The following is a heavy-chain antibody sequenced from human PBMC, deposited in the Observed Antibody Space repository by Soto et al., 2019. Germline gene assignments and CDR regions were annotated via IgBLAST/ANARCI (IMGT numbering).Heavy chain of an antibody. CDR1: GFSLSTSGVG. Sequence: QITLKESGPTLVKPTQTLTLTCTFSGFSLSTSGVGVGSIRQPPGKALDWLALIYWDDDKRYSPSLKSRLTFTKDTSKHQVVLTMTNMDPVNTATYYCAHAYQLNLFYYCGQGTLVTVSS. CDR2: IYWDDDK. CDR3: AHAYQLNLFYY. J-gene: IGHJ4*02. D-gene: IGHD2-2*01. V-gene: IGHV2-5*02.